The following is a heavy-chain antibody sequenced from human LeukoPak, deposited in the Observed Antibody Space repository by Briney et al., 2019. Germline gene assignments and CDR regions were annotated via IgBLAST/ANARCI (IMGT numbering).Heavy chain of an antibody. CDR3: ARGYSSGRKDY. CDR2: IYHSGST. Sequence: TSETLSLTCAVSGYSISSGYYWGWIRQPPGKGLEWIGSIYHSGSTHYNPSLKSRVTISVDTSKNQFSLKLSSVTAADTAVYYCARGYSSGRKDYWGQGTLVTVSS. J-gene: IGHJ4*02. D-gene: IGHD6-19*01. V-gene: IGHV4-38-2*01. CDR1: GYSISSGYY.